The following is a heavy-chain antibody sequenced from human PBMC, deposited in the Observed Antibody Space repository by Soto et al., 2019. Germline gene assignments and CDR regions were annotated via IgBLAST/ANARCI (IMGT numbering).Heavy chain of an antibody. V-gene: IGHV3-30-3*01. CDR3: AKGGFGDYYYYGMDV. CDR1: GFTFSNFA. CDR2: ISYDGSHK. Sequence: GGSLRLSCAASGFTFSNFAMYWVRQAPGKGLEWVTVISYDGSHKYYADSVKGRFTISRDNSKNTLYLQMNSLRAEDTAVYYCAKGGFGDYYYYGMDVWGQGTTVTVSS. J-gene: IGHJ6*02. D-gene: IGHD3-10*01.